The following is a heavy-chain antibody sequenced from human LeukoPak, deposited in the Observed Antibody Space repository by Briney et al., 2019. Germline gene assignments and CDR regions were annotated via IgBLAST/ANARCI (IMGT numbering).Heavy chain of an antibody. V-gene: IGHV5-51*01. Sequence: GESLKISCKGSGYSFTSYWIGWVRQMPGKGLEWMGIIYPGDSDTRYSPSFQGQVTISADKSISTAYLQWSSLKASDTAMYYCARGGVSYGSGNAFDIWGQGTMVTVSS. J-gene: IGHJ3*02. CDR3: ARGGVSYGSGNAFDI. D-gene: IGHD3-10*01. CDR1: GYSFTSYW. CDR2: IYPGDSDT.